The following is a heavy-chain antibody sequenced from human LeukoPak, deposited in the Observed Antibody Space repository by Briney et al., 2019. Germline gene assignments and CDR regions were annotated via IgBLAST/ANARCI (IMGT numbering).Heavy chain of an antibody. V-gene: IGHV4-39*01. J-gene: IGHJ6*03. Sequence: SETLSLTCTVSGGSISSSSYYWGWIRQPPGKGLEWIGSIYYSGTTYYNPSLKSRVTISVDTSKNQFSLKLTSVTAADTAVYYCARPSIYGYYYYYIDVWGKGTTATVSS. CDR2: IYYSGTT. CDR1: GGSISSSSYY. D-gene: IGHD4-11*01. CDR3: ARPSIYGYYYYYIDV.